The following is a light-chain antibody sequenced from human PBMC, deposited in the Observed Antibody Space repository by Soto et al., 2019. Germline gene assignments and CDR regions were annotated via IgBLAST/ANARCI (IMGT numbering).Light chain of an antibody. CDR3: SSYTSSSTDVV. Sequence: QSVLTQPASASGSPGQSITISCTGTSSDVGGYNYVSWYQQHPGKAPKLMIYEVSNRPSGVSNRFSGSKSGNTASLTISGLQAEDEADYYCSSYTSSSTDVVLGGGTKVTVL. V-gene: IGLV2-14*01. J-gene: IGLJ2*01. CDR1: SSDVGGYNY. CDR2: EVS.